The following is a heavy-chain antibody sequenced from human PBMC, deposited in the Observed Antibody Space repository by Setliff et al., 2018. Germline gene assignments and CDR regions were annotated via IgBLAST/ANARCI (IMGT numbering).Heavy chain of an antibody. Sequence: GASVKVSCKASGGTFRSYGISWVRQAPGQGLEWMGGTIPSFGSTNYAQKFQDRVTIITDESTSTAYMELSSLRSEDTAVYYCASYERYCYGGSCYYFDYWGQGTLVTVSS. J-gene: IGHJ4*02. CDR1: GGTFRSYG. V-gene: IGHV1-69*05. CDR2: TIPSFGST. D-gene: IGHD2-15*01. CDR3: ASYERYCYGGSCYYFDY.